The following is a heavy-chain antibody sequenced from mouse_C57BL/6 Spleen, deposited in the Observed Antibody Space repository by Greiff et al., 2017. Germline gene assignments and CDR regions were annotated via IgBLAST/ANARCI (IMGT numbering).Heavy chain of an antibody. CDR1: GYTFTSYW. J-gene: IGHJ1*03. D-gene: IGHD1-1*01. CDR2: IYPGSGST. CDR3: ERGSSFYWYCDV. Sequence: QVQLQQPGAELVKPGASVKMSCKASGYTFTSYWITWVKQRPGQGLEWIGDIYPGSGSTNYNEKFKSKATLTVDTSSSTAYMQLSSLTSEDSAVYYCERGSSFYWYCDVWGTGTTVTVSS. V-gene: IGHV1-55*01.